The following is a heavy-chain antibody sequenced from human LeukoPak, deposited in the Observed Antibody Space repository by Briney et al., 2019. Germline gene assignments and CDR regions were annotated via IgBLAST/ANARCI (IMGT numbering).Heavy chain of an antibody. V-gene: IGHV3-30-3*01. CDR3: ARAPPAYYDFWSGHNGGYYFDY. J-gene: IGHJ4*02. CDR1: GFTFSSYA. Sequence: GGSLRLSCAASGFTFSSYAMHWVRQAPGKGLEWVAVISYDGSNKYYADSVKGRFTISRDNSKNTLYLQMNSLRAEDTAVYYYARAPPAYYDFWSGHNGGYYFDYWGQGTLVTVSS. D-gene: IGHD3-3*01. CDR2: ISYDGSNK.